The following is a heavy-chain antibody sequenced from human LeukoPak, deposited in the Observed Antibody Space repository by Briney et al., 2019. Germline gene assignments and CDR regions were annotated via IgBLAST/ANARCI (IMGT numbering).Heavy chain of an antibody. J-gene: IGHJ6*03. CDR1: GGSFSGYY. CDR2: INHSGST. D-gene: IGHD6-19*01. CDR3: ARDRVIAVAGFYYYYYMDV. Sequence: PSETLSLTCAVYGGSFSGYYWSWIRQPPGKGLEWIGEINHSGSTNYNPSLKSRVTISVDTSKNQFSLKLSSVTAADTAVYYCARDRVIAVAGFYYYYYMDVWGKGTTVTVSS. V-gene: IGHV4-34*01.